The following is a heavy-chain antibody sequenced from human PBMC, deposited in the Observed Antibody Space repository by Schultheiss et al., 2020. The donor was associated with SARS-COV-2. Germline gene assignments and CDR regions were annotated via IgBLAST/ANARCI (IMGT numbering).Heavy chain of an antibody. Sequence: GGSLRLSCAASGFTFSSYAMHWVRQAPGKGLEWVAVISYDGSNRKYADSVKGRFTISRDNSKNTLYLQMNSLRGEDTAVYYCAKPPQSTMIRGGGMDVWGKGTTVTVSS. CDR1: GFTFSSYA. CDR3: AKPPQSTMIRGGGMDV. J-gene: IGHJ6*04. CDR2: ISYDGSNR. V-gene: IGHV3-30*04. D-gene: IGHD3-10*01.